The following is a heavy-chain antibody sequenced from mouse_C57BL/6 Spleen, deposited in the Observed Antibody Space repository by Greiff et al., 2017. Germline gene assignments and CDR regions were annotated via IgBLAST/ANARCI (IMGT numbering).Heavy chain of an antibody. D-gene: IGHD1-1*01. J-gene: IGHJ3*01. CDR2: IDPENGDT. V-gene: IGHV14-4*01. Sequence: EVQRVESGAELVRPGASVKLSCTASGFNIKDDYMHWVKQRPEQGLEWIGWIDPENGDTEYASKFQGKATITADTSSNTAYLQLSSLTSEDTAVYYCTTDYGSSYRAWFAYWGQGTLVTVSA. CDR1: GFNIKDDY. CDR3: TTDYGSSYRAWFAY.